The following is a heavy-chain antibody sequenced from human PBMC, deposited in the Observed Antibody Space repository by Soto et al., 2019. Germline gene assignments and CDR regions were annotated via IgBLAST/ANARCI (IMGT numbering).Heavy chain of an antibody. D-gene: IGHD1-1*01. V-gene: IGHV4-59*01. CDR1: GGSISSYY. Sequence: QVQLQESGPGLVKPSETLSLTCTVSGGSISSYYWSWIRQPPGKGLESLGYIYYSGSTNYNPSLMSRVTISVDTSKNQSSLKLSSVTAANTAVYNCARVWTFHWYFDLWGRGTLVTVSS. J-gene: IGHJ2*01. CDR3: ARVWTFHWYFDL. CDR2: IYYSGST.